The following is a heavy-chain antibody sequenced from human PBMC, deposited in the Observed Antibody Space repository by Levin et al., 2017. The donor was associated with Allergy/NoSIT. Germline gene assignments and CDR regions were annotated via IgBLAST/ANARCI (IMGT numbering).Heavy chain of an antibody. Sequence: GESLKISCAASGFTFSSYGMHWVRQAPGKGLEWVAVIWYDGSNKYYADSVKGRFTISRDNSKNTLYLQMNSLRAEDTAVYYCARDWMIRVQSVDYWGQGTLVTVSS. V-gene: IGHV3-33*01. CDR3: ARDWMIRVQSVDY. CDR1: GFTFSSYG. J-gene: IGHJ4*02. CDR2: IWYDGSNK. D-gene: IGHD2-2*03.